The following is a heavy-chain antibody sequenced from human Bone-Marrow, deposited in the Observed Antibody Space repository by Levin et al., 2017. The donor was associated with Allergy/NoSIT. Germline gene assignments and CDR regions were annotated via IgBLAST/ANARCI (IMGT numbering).Heavy chain of an antibody. CDR1: GYSFTAYW. CDR2: VYPRDSEV. Sequence: RGESLKISCQTSGYSFTAYWVAWVRQMPGKGLEWMGIVYPRDSEVKYNPSFQDQVTISADKSINTAYLEWSSLQASDTGMYYCAKIARGTYYLCDHWGQGTLVTVSS. J-gene: IGHJ4*02. CDR3: AKIARGTYYLCDH. D-gene: IGHD1-26*01. V-gene: IGHV5-51*01.